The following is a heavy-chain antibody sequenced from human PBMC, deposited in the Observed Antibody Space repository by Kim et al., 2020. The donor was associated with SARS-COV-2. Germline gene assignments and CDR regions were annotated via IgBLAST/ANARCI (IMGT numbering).Heavy chain of an antibody. Sequence: GGSLRLSCAASGFTFSSYGMHWVRQAPGKGLEWVAVISCDGSNKNYADSVKGRFTISRDNSKNTLYLQMNSLRGEDTAVYYCARDTGERFSSGWTYYYYGMDVWGQGTTVTVSS. D-gene: IGHD6-19*01. CDR3: ARDTGERFSSGWTYYYYGMDV. V-gene: IGHV3-33*05. CDR1: GFTFSSYG. J-gene: IGHJ6*02. CDR2: ISCDGSNK.